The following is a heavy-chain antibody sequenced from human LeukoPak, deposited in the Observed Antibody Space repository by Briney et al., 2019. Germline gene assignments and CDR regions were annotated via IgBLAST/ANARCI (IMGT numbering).Heavy chain of an antibody. Sequence: PGGSLRLSCAASGFTFSSYAMSWVRQAPGKGLDWVSAISGSGGSTYYADSVKGRFTISRDNSKNTLYLQMNSLRAEDTAVYYCAKDDRGTTTPYYFDYWGRGTLVTVSS. V-gene: IGHV3-23*01. CDR2: ISGSGGST. D-gene: IGHD1-26*01. J-gene: IGHJ4*02. CDR1: GFTFSSYA. CDR3: AKDDRGTTTPYYFDY.